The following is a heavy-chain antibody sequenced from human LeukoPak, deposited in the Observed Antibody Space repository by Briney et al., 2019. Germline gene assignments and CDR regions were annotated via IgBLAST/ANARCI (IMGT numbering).Heavy chain of an antibody. Sequence: ASVKVSCKASGYTITIYGISWVRQAPGQGLEWMGCISVYKGSTNYAQKLQGRVTMTTDTSTSTAYMELSSLRSEDTAVYYCATYSSSSGYREKYYFDYWGQGTLVTVSS. V-gene: IGHV1-18*01. CDR1: GYTITIYG. J-gene: IGHJ4*02. CDR2: ISVYKGST. D-gene: IGHD6-6*01. CDR3: ATYSSSSGYREKYYFDY.